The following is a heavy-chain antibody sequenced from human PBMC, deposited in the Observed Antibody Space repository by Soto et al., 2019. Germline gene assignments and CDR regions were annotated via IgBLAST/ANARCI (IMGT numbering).Heavy chain of an antibody. Sequence: QVHLVQSGAEVKKPGSSVKVSCKAAGGTFSTYTLIWVRQAPGQGLEWMGRIIPMLTVTNSAQKFQGRVTLTADKSTNTAFMELTSLRSGDTAVYYCSIGSWSAETFDVWGQGTMVTVSS. J-gene: IGHJ3*01. CDR1: GGTFSTYT. CDR2: IIPMLTVT. D-gene: IGHD2-2*01. CDR3: SIGSWSAETFDV. V-gene: IGHV1-69*02.